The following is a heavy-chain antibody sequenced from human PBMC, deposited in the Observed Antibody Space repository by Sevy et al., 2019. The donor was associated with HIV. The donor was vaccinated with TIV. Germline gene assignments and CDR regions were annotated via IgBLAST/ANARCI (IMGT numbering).Heavy chain of an antibody. V-gene: IGHV3-11*06. J-gene: IGHJ6*02. CDR3: ARDQNGDYVDYGMDV. D-gene: IGHD4-17*01. CDR1: GFTFSDYY. Sequence: GGSLRLSCAASGFTFSDYYMSWIRQAPGKGLEWVSYISSSSSYTNYADSVKGRFTISRDNAKNSLYLQMNSLRAEDTAVYYCARDQNGDYVDYGMDVWGQGTTVTVSS. CDR2: ISSSSSYT.